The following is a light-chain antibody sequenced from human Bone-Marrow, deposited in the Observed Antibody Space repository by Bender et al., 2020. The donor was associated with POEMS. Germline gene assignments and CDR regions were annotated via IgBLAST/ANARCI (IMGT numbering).Light chain of an antibody. Sequence: QSVLTQPPSASATPGQRVTISCSGSSSNIGNHGVNWYQQLPGEAPKLLIYYDDLLTPGVSDRFSASKFGTSASLAISELQSEDEALYYCSAWDDSLSGWVFGGGTKLTVL. CDR2: YDD. CDR1: SSNIGNHG. CDR3: SAWDDSLSGWV. V-gene: IGLV1-36*01. J-gene: IGLJ3*02.